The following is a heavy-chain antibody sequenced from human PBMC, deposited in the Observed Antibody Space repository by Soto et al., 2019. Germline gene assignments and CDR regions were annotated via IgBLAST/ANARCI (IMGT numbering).Heavy chain of an antibody. D-gene: IGHD5-12*01. CDR1: GGSFSGYY. V-gene: IGHV4-34*01. CDR3: ARHGRSGYDMGLDY. Sequence: SESLSLTCAVYGGSFSGYYWSWLRQTPGKGLEWIGEINHSGSTNYSPSLKSRVTISVDTSKNQFSLKLSSVTAADTAVYYFARHGRSGYDMGLDYWGQGTLVTVSS. CDR2: INHSGST. J-gene: IGHJ4*02.